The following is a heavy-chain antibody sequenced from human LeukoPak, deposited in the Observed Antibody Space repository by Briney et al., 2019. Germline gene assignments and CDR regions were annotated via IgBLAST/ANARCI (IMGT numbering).Heavy chain of an antibody. CDR3: ARDPSHAYYFDD. V-gene: IGHV3-74*01. CDR2: INSDGSST. Sequence: GESLRLSCAASGFTFSSYWMHWVRQAPGKGLVWVSRINSDGSSTSYADSVKGRFTISRDNAKNTLYLQMNSLRAEDTAVYYCARDPSHAYYFDDWGQGTLVTVSS. CDR1: GFTFSSYW. J-gene: IGHJ4*02.